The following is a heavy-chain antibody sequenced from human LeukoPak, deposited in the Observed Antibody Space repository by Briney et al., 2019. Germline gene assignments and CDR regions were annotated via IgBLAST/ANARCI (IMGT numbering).Heavy chain of an antibody. CDR3: AREERYSSSWGRYYYYGMDV. V-gene: IGHV4-59*12. J-gene: IGHJ6*02. Sequence: SETLSLTCTVSGGSISSYYWSWIRQPPGKGLEWIGYIYHSGSTNYNPSLKSRVTISVDTSKNQFSLKLSSVTAADTAVYYCAREERYSSSWGRYYYYGMDVWGQGTTVTVSS. CDR2: IYHSGST. CDR1: GGSISSYY. D-gene: IGHD6-13*01.